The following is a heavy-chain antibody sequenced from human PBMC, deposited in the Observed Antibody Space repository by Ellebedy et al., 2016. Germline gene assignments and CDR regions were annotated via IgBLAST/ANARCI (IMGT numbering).Heavy chain of an antibody. D-gene: IGHD6-19*01. CDR2: IYYSGST. CDR1: GGSISSSSYY. CDR3: ARHDAVAGTLDY. Sequence: SETLSLTCTVSGGSISSSSYYWGWIRQPPGKGLEWIGSIYYSGSTYYNPSLKSRVTISVDTSKNQFSLKLSSVTAADTAVYYCARHDAVAGTLDYWGQGTLVTVSS. V-gene: IGHV4-39*01. J-gene: IGHJ4*02.